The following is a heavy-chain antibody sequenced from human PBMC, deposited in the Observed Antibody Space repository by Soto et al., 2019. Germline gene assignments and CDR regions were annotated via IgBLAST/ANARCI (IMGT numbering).Heavy chain of an antibody. D-gene: IGHD6-19*01. CDR1: GFTFTSDS. V-gene: IGHV3-21*06. J-gene: IGHJ4*02. CDR3: ARGAPLAGKLDL. Sequence: KAGGSLRLSCEASGFTFTSDSMTWVRQAPGKGLEWVSSISSHGRGIFYADSVKGGFTISRDNAKDSLHLQMNSLTGEDSAVYYCARGAPLAGKLDLWGQGTLVTVSS. CDR2: ISSHGRGI.